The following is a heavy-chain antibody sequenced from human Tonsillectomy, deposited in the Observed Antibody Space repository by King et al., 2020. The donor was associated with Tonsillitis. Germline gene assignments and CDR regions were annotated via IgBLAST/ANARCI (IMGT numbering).Heavy chain of an antibody. CDR3: ARALGSSGYDVDY. V-gene: IGHV4-59*01. J-gene: IGHJ4*02. CDR2: IYYSGST. Sequence: VQLQESGPGLVKPSENLSLTCTVSGGSISSYYWSWIRQPPGKGLEWIGYIYYSGSTNYNPSLKSRVTISVDTSKNQFSLKLSSVTAADTAVYYCARALGSSGYDVDYWGQGTLVTVSS. CDR1: GGSISSYY. D-gene: IGHD3-22*01.